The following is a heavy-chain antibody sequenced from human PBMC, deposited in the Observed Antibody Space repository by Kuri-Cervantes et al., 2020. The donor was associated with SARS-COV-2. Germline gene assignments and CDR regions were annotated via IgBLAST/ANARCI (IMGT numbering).Heavy chain of an antibody. Sequence: SETLSLTCTVSGYSISSGYYWGWIRQLPGKGLEWIGSIYHSGSTYYNPSLKSRVTISVDASKNQFSLKLSSVTAADTAVYYCARAGIGAVAGNFDYWGQGTLVTVSS. CDR3: ARAGIGAVAGNFDY. CDR2: IYHSGST. J-gene: IGHJ4*02. CDR1: GYSISSGYY. D-gene: IGHD6-19*01. V-gene: IGHV4-38-2*02.